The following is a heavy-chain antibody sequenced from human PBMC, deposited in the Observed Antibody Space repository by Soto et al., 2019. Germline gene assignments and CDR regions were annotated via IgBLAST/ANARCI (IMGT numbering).Heavy chain of an antibody. D-gene: IGHD3-3*01. CDR1: GFTFSSYG. CDR2: IWYDGSNK. V-gene: IGHV3-33*01. CDR3: ARDGDYDFWSGYYIPYYYYYMDV. Sequence: PGGSLRLSCAASGFTFSSYGMHWVRQAPGKGLEWVAVIWYDGSNKYYADSVKGRFTISRDNSKNTLYLQMNSLRAEDTAVYYCARDGDYDFWSGYYIPYYYYYMDVWGKGTTVTVSS. J-gene: IGHJ6*03.